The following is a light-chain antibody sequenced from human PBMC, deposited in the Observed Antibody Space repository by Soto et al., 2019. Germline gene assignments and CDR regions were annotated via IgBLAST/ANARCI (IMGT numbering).Light chain of an antibody. CDR3: QSYDSSLSGYVV. J-gene: IGLJ2*01. Sequence: QSGLTQPPSVSGAPGQRVTISCTGSSSNIGAGYDVHWYQQLPGTAPKLLIYGNSNRPSGVPDRFSGSKSGTSASLAITGLQAEDEADYYCQSYDSSLSGYVVFGGGTKLTVL. V-gene: IGLV1-40*01. CDR1: SSNIGAGYD. CDR2: GNS.